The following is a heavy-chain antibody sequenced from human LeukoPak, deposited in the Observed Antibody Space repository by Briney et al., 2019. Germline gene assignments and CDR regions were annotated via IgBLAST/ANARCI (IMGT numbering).Heavy chain of an antibody. D-gene: IGHD3-10*01. Sequence: PSETLSLTCTVSGGSVSSSSYYWGWIRQPPMKGLEWIGSIYYSGSTEYNLSLKSRVTISVDTSRNQFSLELSSVTAADTAVYYCARHQSYGSGTYYAPFDNWGQGILVTVPS. CDR2: IYYSGST. CDR1: GGSVSSSSYY. V-gene: IGHV4-39*01. CDR3: ARHQSYGSGTYYAPFDN. J-gene: IGHJ4*02.